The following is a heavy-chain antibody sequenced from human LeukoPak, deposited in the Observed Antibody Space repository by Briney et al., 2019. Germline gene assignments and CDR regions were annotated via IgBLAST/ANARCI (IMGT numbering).Heavy chain of an antibody. V-gene: IGHV3-33*01. J-gene: IGHJ4*02. CDR2: IWYDGSNK. Sequence: PGRSLSLSCAASGFTFSSYGMHWVRQAPGKGLEWVAVIWYDGSNKYYADSVKGRFTISRDNSKNTLYLQMNSLRAEDTAVYYCARDRIVGATVFDYWGQGTLVTVSS. CDR1: GFTFSSYG. CDR3: ARDRIVGATVFDY. D-gene: IGHD1-26*01.